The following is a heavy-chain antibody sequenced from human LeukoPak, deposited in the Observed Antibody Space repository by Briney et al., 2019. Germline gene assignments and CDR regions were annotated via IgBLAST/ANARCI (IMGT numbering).Heavy chain of an antibody. Sequence: SETLSLTCTVSGGSISSYYWSWIRQPPGEGLEWIGYIYYSGSTNYNPSLKSRVTISVDTSKNQFSLRLSSVTAADTAVYYCARAYCGGDCSFDYWGQGTLVTVSS. CDR2: IYYSGST. V-gene: IGHV4-59*08. J-gene: IGHJ4*02. D-gene: IGHD2-21*02. CDR3: ARAYCGGDCSFDY. CDR1: GGSISSYY.